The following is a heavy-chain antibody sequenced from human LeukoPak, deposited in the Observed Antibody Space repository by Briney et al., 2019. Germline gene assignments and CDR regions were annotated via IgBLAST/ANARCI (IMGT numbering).Heavy chain of an antibody. V-gene: IGHV4-39*01. J-gene: IGHJ4*02. CDR1: GGSISSSSYY. Sequence: PSETLSLTCTVSGGSISSSSYYWGWIRQPPGKGLEWIGSIYYSGTTYYNPSLKSRVTISVDTSKNQFSLKLSSVTAAGTAVYYCATPKRYSGSYYLSDWGQGTLVTVSS. D-gene: IGHD1-26*01. CDR2: IYYSGTT. CDR3: ATPKRYSGSYYLSD.